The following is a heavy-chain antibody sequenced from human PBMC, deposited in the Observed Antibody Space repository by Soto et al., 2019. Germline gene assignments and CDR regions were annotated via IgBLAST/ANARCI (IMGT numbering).Heavy chain of an antibody. CDR2: ISYTGRT. D-gene: IGHD7-27*01. J-gene: IGHJ6*02. CDR3: AREWGLLPYYVMNV. CDR1: GDSGTSGSYY. Sequence: SETLSLTCIVSGDSGTSGSYYWTWLRQPPGKGLEWIGYISYTGRTKYNPSLQSRVTISVDTSKHDFSLNLSSVTAAGTAVYFCAREWGLLPYYVMNVWGHGTAVTVS. V-gene: IGHV4-61*03.